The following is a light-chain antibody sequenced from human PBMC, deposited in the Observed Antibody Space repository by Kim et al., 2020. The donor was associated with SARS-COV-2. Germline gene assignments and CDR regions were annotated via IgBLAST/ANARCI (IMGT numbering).Light chain of an antibody. CDR3: NSRDSSGNHLV. V-gene: IGLV3-19*01. CDR2: GKN. Sequence: ALGQTVRITCRRDSLRSYYVSWYQQKPGQAPVLVIYGKNNRPSGIPDRFSGSSSGNTASLTITGAQAEDEADYYCNSRDSSGNHLVFGGGTQLTVL. J-gene: IGLJ3*02. CDR1: SLRSYY.